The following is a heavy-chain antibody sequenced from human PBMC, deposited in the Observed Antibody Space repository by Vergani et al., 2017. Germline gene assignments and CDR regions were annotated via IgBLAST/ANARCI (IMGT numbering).Heavy chain of an antibody. D-gene: IGHD3-10*01. V-gene: IGHV4-61*02. CDR1: GGSITSGSFY. CDR3: ARDSWTSELRGVYWFDT. J-gene: IGHJ5*02. Sequence: QVQLHESGPGLVKPSQTLSLTCTVSGGSITSGSFYWSWIRQPAGKGLEWIGRIHSSGTTNYNPSLKSRVTLSVDTSKNQLSLRITSVNAADTAVYYCARDSWTSELRGVYWFDTWGQGTLVSVSS. CDR2: IHSSGTT.